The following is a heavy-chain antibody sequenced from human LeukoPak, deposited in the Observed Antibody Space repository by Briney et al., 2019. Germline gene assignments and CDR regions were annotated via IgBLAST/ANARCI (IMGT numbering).Heavy chain of an antibody. D-gene: IGHD6-13*01. J-gene: IGHJ4*02. CDR1: GGSIRGYF. CDR3: AMAYSSSWYYFDY. V-gene: IGHV4-59*01. Sequence: SETLSLTCTVSGGSIRGYFWTWIRQPPGKGLEWIGSIYYSGSTNYNPSLKSRVTIAVDTSKNQFSLRLSSVTAADTAVYFCAMAYSSSWYYFDYWGQGTLVTVSS. CDR2: IYYSGST.